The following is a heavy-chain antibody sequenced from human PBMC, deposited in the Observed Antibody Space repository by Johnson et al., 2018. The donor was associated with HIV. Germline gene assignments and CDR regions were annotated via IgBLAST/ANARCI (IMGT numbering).Heavy chain of an antibody. CDR1: GFTIDNYA. CDR2: ISWNSGSI. D-gene: IGHD1-1*01. J-gene: IGHJ3*02. Sequence: ELQLVESGGGLVQPGRSLRLSCAASGFTIDNYAMHWVRQAPGKGLEWVSGISWNSGSIGYADSVKGRFTISRDNAKNSLYLQMNSLRAEDTAVYYCARTSGGDAFDIWGQGTMVTVSS. CDR3: ARTSGGDAFDI. V-gene: IGHV3-9*01.